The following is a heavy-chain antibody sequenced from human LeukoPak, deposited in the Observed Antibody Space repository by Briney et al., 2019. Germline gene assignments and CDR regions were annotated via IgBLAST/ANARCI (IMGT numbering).Heavy chain of an antibody. CDR3: ARGRLIGAPDERYYLDY. V-gene: IGHV3-21*04. J-gene: IGHJ4*02. Sequence: GGSLRLSCAATGFTFSSYSMNWVREAPGKGLEWVSSISSSSSYIYYAGSVKGRFTISRDNAKNSLYLQMNSLRFEDTAVYYCARGRLIGAPDERYYLDYWGQGTLVTVSS. CDR2: ISSSSSYI. CDR1: GFTFSSYS. D-gene: IGHD2-2*01.